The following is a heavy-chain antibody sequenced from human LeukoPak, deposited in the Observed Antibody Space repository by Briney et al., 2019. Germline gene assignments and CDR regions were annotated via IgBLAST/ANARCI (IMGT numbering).Heavy chain of an antibody. J-gene: IGHJ4*02. Sequence: SETLSLTCAVYGGSFSGYYWSWIRQPPGKGLEWIGEINHSGSTNYNPSLKSRVTISVDTSKNQFSLKLSSVTAADTAVYYCASRNGATYYFDYWGQGTLVPVSS. CDR3: ASRNGATYYFDY. V-gene: IGHV4-34*01. CDR2: INHSGST. CDR1: GGSFSGYY. D-gene: IGHD1-26*01.